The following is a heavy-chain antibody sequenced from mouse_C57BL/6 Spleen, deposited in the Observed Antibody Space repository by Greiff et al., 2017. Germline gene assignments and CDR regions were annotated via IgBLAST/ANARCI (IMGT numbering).Heavy chain of an antibody. V-gene: IGHV1-76*01. CDR2: IYPGSGNT. J-gene: IGHJ2*01. Sequence: VKLMESGAELVRPGASVKLSCKASGYTFTDYYINWVKQRPGQGLEWIARIYPGSGNTYYNEKFKGKATLTAEKSSSTAYMQLSSLTSEDSAVYFCARGAYYSYFDYWGQGTTLTVSS. CDR3: ARGAYYSYFDY. CDR1: GYTFTDYY. D-gene: IGHD2-12*01.